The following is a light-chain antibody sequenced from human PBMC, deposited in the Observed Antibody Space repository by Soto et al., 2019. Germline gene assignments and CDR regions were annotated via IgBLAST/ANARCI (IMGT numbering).Light chain of an antibody. CDR1: QTISSW. Sequence: DIQMTQSPSTLSLSVGDRVTITCRASQTISSWLAWYQQKPGKAPKLLIYKASTLKSGVPSRFRGSGSGTEFTLTISSLQPDDFATYYCQHYNSYSEAFGQGTKVDIK. CDR2: KAS. J-gene: IGKJ1*01. CDR3: QHYNSYSEA. V-gene: IGKV1-5*03.